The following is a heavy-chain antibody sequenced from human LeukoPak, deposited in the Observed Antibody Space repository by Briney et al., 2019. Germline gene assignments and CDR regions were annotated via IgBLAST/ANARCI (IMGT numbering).Heavy chain of an antibody. CDR1: GYTFTGYY. CDR3: ARDRRGGRGYSYGYGLD. J-gene: IGHJ4*02. V-gene: IGHV1-2*02. Sequence: ASVKVSCKASGYTFTGYYMHWVRQAPGQGLEWMGWINPNSGGTNYAQKFQGRVTMTRDTSISTAYMELSRLRSDDTAVYYCARDRRGGRGYSYGYGLDWGQGTLVTVSS. CDR2: INPNSGGT. D-gene: IGHD5-18*01.